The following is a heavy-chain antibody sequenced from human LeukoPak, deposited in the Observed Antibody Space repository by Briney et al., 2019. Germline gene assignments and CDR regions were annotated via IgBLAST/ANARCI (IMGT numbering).Heavy chain of an antibody. CDR3: AKDIVLVPSAGFDY. D-gene: IGHD2-2*01. CDR2: ISGGGGST. Sequence: GVLRLSCAASGFTFSSYAMSWVRQAPGKGLEWVSTISGGGGSTYYADSVKGRFTISRDNSENTLYLQMNSLRAEDTAVYYCAKDIVLVPSAGFDYWDQGTLVTVSS. V-gene: IGHV3-23*01. J-gene: IGHJ4*02. CDR1: GFTFSSYA.